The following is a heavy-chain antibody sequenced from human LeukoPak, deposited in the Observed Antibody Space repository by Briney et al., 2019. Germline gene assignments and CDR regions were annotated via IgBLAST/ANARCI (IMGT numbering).Heavy chain of an antibody. V-gene: IGHV1-2*02. CDR3: ARVGGTEGNYYYGMDV. Sequence: GASVKVSCKAPGGTFTDYSISWVRQAPGQGLEWMGWINPNSGGTNYAQKFQGRVTMTRDTSISTAYMELSRLRSDDTAVYYCARVGGTEGNYYYGMDVWGQGTTVTVSS. CDR2: INPNSGGT. J-gene: IGHJ6*02. CDR1: GGTFTDYS.